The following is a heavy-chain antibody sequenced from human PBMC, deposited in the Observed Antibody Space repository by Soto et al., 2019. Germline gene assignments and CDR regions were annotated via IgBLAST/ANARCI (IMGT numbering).Heavy chain of an antibody. D-gene: IGHD6-19*01. CDR3: ARWESSDWYLGV. V-gene: IGHV3-7*03. J-gene: IGHJ4*02. Sequence: GVPPIVSCAAAGFSFNTYWMSWVRQAPGKGLEWVASINPDLFSKYFADSVKGRFTISRDSAENSLYLQMISLRAEDTAVYYCARWESSDWYLGVWGQGTLVTVSS. CDR1: GFSFNTYW. CDR2: INPDLFSK.